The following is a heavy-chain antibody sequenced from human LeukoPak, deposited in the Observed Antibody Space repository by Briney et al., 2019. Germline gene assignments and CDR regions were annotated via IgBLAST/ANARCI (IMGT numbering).Heavy chain of an antibody. D-gene: IGHD1-1*01. CDR3: ANWDGGVD. CDR2: ISSSSSYI. V-gene: IGHV3-21*01. J-gene: IGHJ4*02. Sequence: GGSLRLSCAASGFSFSNYWMHWVRQAPGKGLEWVSSISSSSSYIYYADSVKGRFTISRDNAKNSLYLQMNSLRAEDTAVYYCANWDGGVDWGQGTLVTVSS. CDR1: GFSFSNYW.